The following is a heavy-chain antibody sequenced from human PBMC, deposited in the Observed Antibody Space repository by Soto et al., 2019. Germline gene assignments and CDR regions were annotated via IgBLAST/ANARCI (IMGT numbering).Heavy chain of an antibody. D-gene: IGHD2-2*01. CDR1: GYTFTSYA. J-gene: IGHJ6*02. CDR2: INAGNGNT. Sequence: QVPLVQSGAEVKKPGASVKVSCKASGYTFTSYAMHWVRQAPGQRLEWMGWINAGNGNTKYSQKFQGRVTITRDTSASTAYMVLSSLRSEHTAVYYCARELVPAAMTYYGMDVWGQGTTVTVSS. CDR3: ARELVPAAMTYYGMDV. V-gene: IGHV1-3*01.